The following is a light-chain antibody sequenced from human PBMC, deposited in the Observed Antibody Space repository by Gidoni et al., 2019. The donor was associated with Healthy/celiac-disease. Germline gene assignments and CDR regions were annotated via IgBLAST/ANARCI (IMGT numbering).Light chain of an antibody. Sequence: DILMTQSPATLSVSPGERATLSCRASQSVSSNLAWYQQKPCQAPRLLIYGASTRATGIPARFSGSGSGTEFTLTISSLQSEDFAVYYCQQYNNWPPLTFGGGTKVEIK. CDR1: QSVSSN. CDR3: QQYNNWPPLT. CDR2: GAS. J-gene: IGKJ4*01. V-gene: IGKV3-15*01.